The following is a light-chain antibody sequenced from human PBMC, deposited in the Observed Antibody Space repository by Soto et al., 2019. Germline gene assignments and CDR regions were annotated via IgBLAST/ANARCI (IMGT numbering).Light chain of an antibody. J-gene: IGLJ1*01. V-gene: IGLV2-14*01. Sequence: QSVLTQPASVSGPPVHSITISCTGTTSDVGAYKYVSWYQQHPGKPTKVMIYEVSNRPSGVSNRFSGSKSGNTASLTSSGLQAEDDTDYFCSSYSSSNTLFVFGTGTKVTVL. CDR3: SSYSSSNTLFV. CDR2: EVS. CDR1: TSDVGAYKY.